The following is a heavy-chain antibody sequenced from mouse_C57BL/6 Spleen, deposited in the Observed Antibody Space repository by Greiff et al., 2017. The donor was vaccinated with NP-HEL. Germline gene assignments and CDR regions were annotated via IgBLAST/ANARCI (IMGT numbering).Heavy chain of an antibody. CDR1: GFTFSDYG. CDR3: ARFYDGLAWFAY. J-gene: IGHJ3*01. V-gene: IGHV5-17*01. Sequence: DVMLVESGGGLVKPGGSLKLSCAASGFTFSDYGMHWVRQAPEKGLEWVAYISSGSSTIYYADTVKGRFTISRDNAKNTLFLQMTSLRSEDTAMYYCARFYDGLAWFAYWGQGTLVTVSA. D-gene: IGHD2-3*01. CDR2: ISSGSSTI.